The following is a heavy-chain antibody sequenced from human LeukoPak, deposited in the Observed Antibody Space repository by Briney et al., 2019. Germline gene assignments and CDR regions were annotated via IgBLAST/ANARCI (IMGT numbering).Heavy chain of an antibody. V-gene: IGHV1-46*01. Sequence: ASVTLSCKASGYTFTNNYMHWVRQAPGPGLQWMGIINSSGGSPIYAQKFQGRVTMTRDTSTSTVYMELSSLRSEDTAIYYCASSDVVLSGGMDVWGQGTTVTVSS. CDR3: ASSDVVLSGGMDV. J-gene: IGHJ6*02. D-gene: IGHD2-15*01. CDR1: GYTFTNNY. CDR2: INSSGGSP.